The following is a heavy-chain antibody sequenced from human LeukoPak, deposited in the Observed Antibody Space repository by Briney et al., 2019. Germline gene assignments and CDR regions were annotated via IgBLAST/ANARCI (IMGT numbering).Heavy chain of an antibody. J-gene: IGHJ4*02. V-gene: IGHV4-61*01. D-gene: IGHD3-22*01. CDR2: IYYSGST. CDR1: GGSISSSSYY. Sequence: PSGTLSLTCSASGGSISSSSYYWSWIRQPPGKGLEWIGYIYYSGSTNYNPSLKSRVTISVDTSKNQFSLKLSSVTAADTAVYYCARASEDDSSGYTIDYWGQGTLVTVSS. CDR3: ARASEDDSSGYTIDY.